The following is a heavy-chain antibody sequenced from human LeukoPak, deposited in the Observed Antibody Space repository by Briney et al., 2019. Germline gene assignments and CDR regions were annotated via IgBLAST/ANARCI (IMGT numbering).Heavy chain of an antibody. CDR2: ISGSGGST. CDR3: AKDSALWFGELRANDAFDI. V-gene: IGHV3-23*01. J-gene: IGHJ3*02. D-gene: IGHD3-10*01. Sequence: GGSLRLSCAAPGFTFSSYAMSWVRQAPGKGLEWVSAISGSGGSTYYADSVKGRFTISRDNSKNTLYLQMNSLRAEDTAVYYCAKDSALWFGELRANDAFDIWGQGAMVTVSS. CDR1: GFTFSSYA.